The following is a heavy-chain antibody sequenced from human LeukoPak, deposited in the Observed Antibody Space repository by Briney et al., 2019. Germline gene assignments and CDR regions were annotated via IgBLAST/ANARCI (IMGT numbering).Heavy chain of an antibody. D-gene: IGHD5-24*01. CDR1: GYTFTGYY. V-gene: IGHV1-2*02. CDR3: ARGGKWLESYGMNV. J-gene: IGHJ6*02. Sequence: GASVTVSCKASGYTFTGYYLHWVRQAPRQGLEWMGWIKCNSGDTKYIQKFQGRVTMARDTSNSTAYMELSGLRSDATALYYCARGGKWLESYGMNVWGQGTTVSVSS. CDR2: IKCNSGDT.